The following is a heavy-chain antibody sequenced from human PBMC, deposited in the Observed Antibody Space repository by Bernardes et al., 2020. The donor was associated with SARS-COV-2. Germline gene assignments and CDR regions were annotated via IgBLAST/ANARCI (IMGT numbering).Heavy chain of an antibody. D-gene: IGHD3-3*01. V-gene: IGHV3-23*01. CDR1: GFTFSSYA. CDR2: ISGSGGST. CDR3: AKYPHYDFWSGYYFYY. J-gene: IGHJ4*02. Sequence: GGSLRLSCAASGFTFSSYAMSWVRQAPGKGLEWVSAISGSGGSTYYADSVKGRFTISRDNSKNTLYLQMNSLRAEDTAVYYCAKYPHYDFWSGYYFYYWGQGTLVTVSS.